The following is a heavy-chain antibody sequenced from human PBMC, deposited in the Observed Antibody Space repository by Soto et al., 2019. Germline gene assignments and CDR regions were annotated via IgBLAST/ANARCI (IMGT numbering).Heavy chain of an antibody. D-gene: IGHD6-6*01. CDR2: IYYSGST. J-gene: IGHJ5*02. Sequence: QVQLQESGPGLVKPSETLSLTCTVSGGSISSYYWSWIRQPPGKGLEWIGYIYYSGSTNYNPSLKSRVTISVDTSKNQFSLKLSSVTAADTAVYYCARVLGARPGWFDPWGQGTLVTVSS. V-gene: IGHV4-59*01. CDR1: GGSISSYY. CDR3: ARVLGARPGWFDP.